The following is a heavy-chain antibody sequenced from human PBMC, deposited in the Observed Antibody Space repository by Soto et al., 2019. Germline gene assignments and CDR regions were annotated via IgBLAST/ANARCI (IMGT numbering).Heavy chain of an antibody. V-gene: IGHV2-5*02. Sequence: QITLKASCPTLVKPTQTLTLTCTFSGFSLSTSGLGVGWIRQPQGKALEWLALIYWDDDKRYSPSLKSRLTITKDTSNNQVVLTMTNMDPVDTATYYCAHLHLNYYDSSGPCRYWGQGTLVTVSS. CDR3: AHLHLNYYDSSGPCRY. D-gene: IGHD3-22*01. J-gene: IGHJ4*02. CDR1: GFSLSTSGLG. CDR2: IYWDDDK.